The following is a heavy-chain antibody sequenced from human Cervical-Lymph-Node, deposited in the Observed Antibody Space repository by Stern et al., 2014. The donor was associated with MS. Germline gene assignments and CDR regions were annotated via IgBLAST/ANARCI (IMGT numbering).Heavy chain of an antibody. CDR1: GYIFTNYC. V-gene: IGHV5-51*01. CDR3: ARGNITLIREDYFNY. Sequence: VQLVQSGAEVKKPGDSLKISCKGSGYIFTNYCIGWVRQIPGQGLEWMGIIYPGDSDTRYSPFFQGTVTISADKPISTAYIAWNSLRASDTAIYYCARGNITLIREDYFNYWGQGTLVTVSS. CDR2: IYPGDSDT. D-gene: IGHD3-10*02. J-gene: IGHJ4*02.